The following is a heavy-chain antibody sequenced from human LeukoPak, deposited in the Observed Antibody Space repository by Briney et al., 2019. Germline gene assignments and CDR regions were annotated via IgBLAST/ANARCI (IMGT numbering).Heavy chain of an antibody. CDR1: GFTFSSYA. V-gene: IGHV3-23*01. Sequence: GGSLRLSCAASGFTFSSYAMSWVRQAPGKGLEWVSAISGSGGSTYYADSVKGRFTVSRDNSKNTLYLQMNSLRAEDTAVYYCAKGKEGAGRYGYFDYWGQGTLVTVSS. CDR2: ISGSGGST. J-gene: IGHJ4*02. D-gene: IGHD1-26*01. CDR3: AKGKEGAGRYGYFDY.